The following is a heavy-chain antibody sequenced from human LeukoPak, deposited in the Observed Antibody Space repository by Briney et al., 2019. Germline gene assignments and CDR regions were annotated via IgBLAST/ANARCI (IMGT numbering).Heavy chain of an antibody. CDR3: ARQWLVTYYFDY. J-gene: IGHJ4*02. Sequence: SETLSLTCTVSGGSISSYYWSWIRQPPGKRLEWIGYIYYSGSTNYNPSLKSRVTISVDTSKNQFSLKLSSVTAADTAVYYCARQWLVTYYFDYWGQGTLVTVSS. D-gene: IGHD6-19*01. CDR1: GGSISSYY. CDR2: IYYSGST. V-gene: IGHV4-59*01.